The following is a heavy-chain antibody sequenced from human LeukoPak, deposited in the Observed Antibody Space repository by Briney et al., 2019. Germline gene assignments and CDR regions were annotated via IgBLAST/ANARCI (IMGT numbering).Heavy chain of an antibody. D-gene: IGHD3-22*01. CDR2: ISSSGSTI. CDR3: ARVYYYDSSGYPPPPDY. Sequence: PGGSLRLSCAASGFTFSSYAMSWIRQAPGKGLEWVSYISSSGSTIYYADSVKGRFTISRDNAKNSLYLQMNSLRAEDTAVYYCARVYYYDSSGYPPPPDYWGQGTLVTVSS. CDR1: GFTFSSYA. J-gene: IGHJ4*02. V-gene: IGHV3-11*04.